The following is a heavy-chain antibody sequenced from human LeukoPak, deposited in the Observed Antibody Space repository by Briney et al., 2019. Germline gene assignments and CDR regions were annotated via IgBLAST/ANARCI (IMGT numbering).Heavy chain of an antibody. Sequence: GGSLRLSCAASGFTFSDYYMSWIRQAPGKGLEWVSYISSSGSTIYYAAPVKGRFTISRDDSKNTLYLQMNSLKTEDTAVYYCTTDGVVLYYYYMDVWGTGTTVTVSS. J-gene: IGHJ6*03. V-gene: IGHV3-11*01. CDR2: ISSSGSTI. CDR1: GFTFSDYY. D-gene: IGHD2-8*01. CDR3: TTDGVVLYYYYMDV.